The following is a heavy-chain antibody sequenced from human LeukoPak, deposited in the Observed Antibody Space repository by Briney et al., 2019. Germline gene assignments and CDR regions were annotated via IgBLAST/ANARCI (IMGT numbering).Heavy chain of an antibody. CDR3: ARDLDYGRFFDY. CDR2: ISSSSSYI. CDR1: GLPIADFA. V-gene: IGHV3-21*01. D-gene: IGHD4-17*01. J-gene: IGHJ4*02. Sequence: GGSLRLSCVASGLPIADFAMHWVRQAPGKGLEWVSSISSSSSYIYYADSVKGRFTISRDNAKNSLYLQMNSLRAEDTAVYYCARDLDYGRFFDYWGQGTLVTVSS.